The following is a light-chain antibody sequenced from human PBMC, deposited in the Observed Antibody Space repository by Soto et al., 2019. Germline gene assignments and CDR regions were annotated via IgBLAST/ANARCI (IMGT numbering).Light chain of an antibody. V-gene: IGKV1-39*01. Sequence: DLQMTQSPSSLSASVGDRVTISCRASQSISSYLNWYQQKPGRAPKLLIYAASVLQSGVPSRVSGGGSGTDFTLTISSLQPEDFATYYCQQSYSSPLTFGGGTKVEIK. CDR1: QSISSY. CDR2: AAS. J-gene: IGKJ4*01. CDR3: QQSYSSPLT.